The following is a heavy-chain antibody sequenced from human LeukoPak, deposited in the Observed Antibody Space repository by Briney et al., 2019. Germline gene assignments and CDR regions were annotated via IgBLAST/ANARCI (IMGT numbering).Heavy chain of an antibody. J-gene: IGHJ4*02. V-gene: IGHV1-18*01. CDR1: GYTFTSYG. CDR3: ARYLWPHYDILIGYSPVDY. Sequence: ASVKVSCKASGYTFTSYGISWVRQAPGQGLEWMGWISAYNGNTNYAQKLQGRVTMTTDTSTSTAYMELRSLRSDDTAVYYCARYLWPHYDILIGYSPVDYWGQGTLVTVSS. CDR2: ISAYNGNT. D-gene: IGHD3-9*01.